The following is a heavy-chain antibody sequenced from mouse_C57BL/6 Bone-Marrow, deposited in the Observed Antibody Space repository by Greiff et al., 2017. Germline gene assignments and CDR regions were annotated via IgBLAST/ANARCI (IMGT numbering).Heavy chain of an antibody. CDR2: IYPGSGST. J-gene: IGHJ1*03. Sequence: VQLQQPGAELVKPGASVKMSCKASGYTFTSYWITWVKQRPGQGLEWIGDIYPGSGSTNYNEKFKSKATLTVDTSSSTAYMQLSIRTSEDSAVYYCARPYYSNYWYFDVWGTGTTVTVSS. CDR3: ARPYYSNYWYFDV. V-gene: IGHV1-55*01. CDR1: GYTFTSYW. D-gene: IGHD2-5*01.